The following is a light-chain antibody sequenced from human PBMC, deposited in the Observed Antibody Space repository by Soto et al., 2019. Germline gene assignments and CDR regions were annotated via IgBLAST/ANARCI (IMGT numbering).Light chain of an antibody. CDR3: QQYNSYRLT. CDR1: QSISSW. J-gene: IGKJ1*01. CDR2: DAS. V-gene: IGKV1-5*01. Sequence: DIPMTQSPSTLSASVGDRVTITCRASQSISSWLAWYQQKPGKATKLLIYDASSLGSGVPSRFRGSVSGTEVSLTNRSLKPDDGAIYYCQQYNSYRLTLGQGTKVEIK.